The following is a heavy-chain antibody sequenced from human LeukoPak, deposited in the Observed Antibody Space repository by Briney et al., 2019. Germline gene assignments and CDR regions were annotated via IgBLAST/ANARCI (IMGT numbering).Heavy chain of an antibody. CDR1: GFTVSSNY. Sequence: GGSLRLSCVASGFTVSSNYMSWVRQAPGKGLEWVSVIYSGGSTYYADSVKGRFTISRDNSKNTLYLQMNSLRAEDTAVYYCAGDMRAAAGHEAFDIWGQGTMVTVSS. D-gene: IGHD6-13*01. V-gene: IGHV3-66*01. CDR3: AGDMRAAAGHEAFDI. CDR2: IYSGGST. J-gene: IGHJ3*02.